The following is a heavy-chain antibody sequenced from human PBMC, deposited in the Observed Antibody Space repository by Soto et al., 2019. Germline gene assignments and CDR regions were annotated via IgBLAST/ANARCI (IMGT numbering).Heavy chain of an antibody. CDR2: IKSKTDGGTT. D-gene: IGHD6-6*01. V-gene: IGHV3-15*07. J-gene: IGHJ3*02. CDR1: DFTSSNAW. CDR3: TTFSNSYDAFDI. Sequence: AAADFTSSNAWMNRISKDKGKGLEWVGRIKSKTDGGTTDYAAPVKGRFTISRHDSKNTLYLQMNSLKTEDIVLYYCTTFSNSYDAFDIWGQGTMVTVSS.